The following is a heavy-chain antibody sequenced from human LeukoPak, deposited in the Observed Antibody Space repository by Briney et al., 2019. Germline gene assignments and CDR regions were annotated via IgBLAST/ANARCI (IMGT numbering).Heavy chain of an antibody. Sequence: SETLSLTCTVSGGSISSYYWSWIRPPARKGLEWIGRIYSSGSTNYNPSLKSRVTMSLDTSNNQFSLKLSSVTAADTAVYYCARNWYFDLWGRGTLVTVSS. CDR3: ARNWYFDL. V-gene: IGHV4-4*07. CDR2: IYSSGST. CDR1: GGSISSYY. J-gene: IGHJ2*01.